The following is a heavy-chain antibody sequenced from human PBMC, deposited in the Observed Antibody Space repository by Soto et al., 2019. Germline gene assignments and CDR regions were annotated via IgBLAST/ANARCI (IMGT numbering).Heavy chain of an antibody. CDR3: ASLAAYESGICS. J-gene: IGHJ5*02. CDR1: GDIFGRHG. Sequence: QVQLVQSGAEVRQPGSSVTVSCKAPGDIFGRHGINWVRQAPGQGFEWMARIIPCLNVRNYAHKLHGIVSVTADTSRNTFYMELSSLSSDDPAVYFCASLAAYESGICSWGQGTLVTVSS. V-gene: IGHV1-69*02. D-gene: IGHD3-22*01. CDR2: IIPCLNVR.